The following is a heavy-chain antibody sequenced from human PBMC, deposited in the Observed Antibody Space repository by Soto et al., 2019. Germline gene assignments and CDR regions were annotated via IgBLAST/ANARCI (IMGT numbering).Heavy chain of an antibody. CDR3: ARDSEGDDSMDA. CDR1: GFTFGSYG. CDR2: IWYDGSNK. J-gene: IGHJ6*02. V-gene: IGHV3-33*01. D-gene: IGHD3-16*01. Sequence: GGSLRLSCAASGFTFGSYGMHWVRQAPGKGLEWVAVIWYDGSNKYYADSVKGRFTISRDNSKNTLYLQMNSLRAEDTAVYYCARDSEGDDSMDAWGQGNTVTVSS.